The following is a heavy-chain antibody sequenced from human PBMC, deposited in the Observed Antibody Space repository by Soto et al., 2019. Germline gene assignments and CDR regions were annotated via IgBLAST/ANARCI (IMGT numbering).Heavy chain of an antibody. CDR3: ARGPVAVSD. J-gene: IGHJ4*02. D-gene: IGHD6-19*01. Sequence: ASVKVSCKASGYTFSDYYVHWVRQAPGQGLEWMGWLNPKNGGTKYAQKFQDRVSITSDTSNSTSYMELSRLTSDDTAVYSCARGPVAVSDWGQGTLVTVSS. V-gene: IGHV1-2*02. CDR1: GYTFSDYY. CDR2: LNPKNGGT.